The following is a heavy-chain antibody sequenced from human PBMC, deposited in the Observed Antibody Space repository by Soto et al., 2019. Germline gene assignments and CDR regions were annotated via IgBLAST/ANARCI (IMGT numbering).Heavy chain of an antibody. CDR2: IYYIGST. J-gene: IGHJ5*02. V-gene: IGHV4-59*01. Sequence: PSETLSLNCTVSGGSISSYYWSWIRQPPGKGLEWIGYIYYIGSTNYNPSLKSRVTISVDTSKNQFSLKLSSVTAADTAVYYCARGLRRQLLNWFDPWGQGTLVTVSS. CDR3: ARGLRRQLLNWFDP. D-gene: IGHD2-2*01. CDR1: GGSISSYY.